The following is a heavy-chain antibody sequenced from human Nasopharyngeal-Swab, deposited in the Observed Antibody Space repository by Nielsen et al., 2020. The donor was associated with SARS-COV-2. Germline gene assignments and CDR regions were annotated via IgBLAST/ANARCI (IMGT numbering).Heavy chain of an antibody. Sequence: RGSLRLSCAASGFFFRSYTMNWVRQAPGKGLEWVSTISFNGIHIYYAASVKGRFTISRDNARNSVFLQMNSLRAEDAAVYYCAKDGVLGMWGYFDFGGQGTMVTVSS. CDR1: GFFFRSYT. V-gene: IGHV3-21*01. CDR2: ISFNGIHI. CDR3: AKDGVLGMWGYFDF. J-gene: IGHJ4*02. D-gene: IGHD1-26*01.